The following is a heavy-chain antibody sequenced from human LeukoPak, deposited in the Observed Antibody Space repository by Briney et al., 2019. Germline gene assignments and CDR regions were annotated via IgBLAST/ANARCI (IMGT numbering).Heavy chain of an antibody. Sequence: SETLSLTCTVSGGSISRSSYYWGWTRQPPGKGLEWLGSIYYSGSTYYNPTLKSRVTISVDTSKSQFSLKLSSVTAADTAVYYCARQLMTTHAFDIWGQGTMVTVSS. V-gene: IGHV4-39*01. D-gene: IGHD4-17*01. CDR1: GGSISRSSYY. CDR3: ARQLMTTHAFDI. CDR2: IYYSGST. J-gene: IGHJ3*02.